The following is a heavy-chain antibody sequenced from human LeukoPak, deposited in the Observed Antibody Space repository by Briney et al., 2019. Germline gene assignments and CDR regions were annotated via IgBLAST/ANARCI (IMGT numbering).Heavy chain of an antibody. D-gene: IGHD2-2*01. V-gene: IGHV3-23*01. J-gene: IGHJ5*01. Sequence: GGSLRLSCAASGFTFSSYATSWVRQAPGKGLEWVSAISGSGGTTYYADSVKGRFTISRDNSENTLFLQMNSLRAEDTAVYYCAKEPREYCSSTSCPNWFDSWGQGTLVTVSS. CDR2: ISGSGGTT. CDR1: GFTFSSYA. CDR3: AKEPREYCSSTSCPNWFDS.